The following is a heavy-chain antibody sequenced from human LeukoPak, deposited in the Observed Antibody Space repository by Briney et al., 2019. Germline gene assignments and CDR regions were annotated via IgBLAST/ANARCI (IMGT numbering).Heavy chain of an antibody. Sequence: GESLRLSCAASGFTFSSYAMHWVRQAPGKGLEWVAVISYDGSNKYYADSVKGRFTISRDNSKNTLYLQMNSLRAEDTAVYYCARDSVDYYGMDVWGQGTTVTVSS. D-gene: IGHD2-2*01. CDR3: ARDSVDYYGMDV. CDR1: GFTFSSYA. CDR2: ISYDGSNK. V-gene: IGHV3-30-3*01. J-gene: IGHJ6*02.